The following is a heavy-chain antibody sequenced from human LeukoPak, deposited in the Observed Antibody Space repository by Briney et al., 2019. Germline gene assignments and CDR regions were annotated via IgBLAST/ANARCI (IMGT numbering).Heavy chain of an antibody. V-gene: IGHV3-23*01. CDR2: ISGSDGST. D-gene: IGHD6-13*01. J-gene: IGHJ6*03. CDR1: GFTFSSYG. Sequence: PGGSLRLSCAASGFTFSSYGMHWVRQAPGKGLEWVSSISGSDGSTYYADSVKGRFTISRDNSKNTLYVEMNSLRAEDTAVYYCAKDVSRGTAAGTAYMDAWGKGTTVTVSS. CDR3: AKDVSRGTAAGTAYMDA.